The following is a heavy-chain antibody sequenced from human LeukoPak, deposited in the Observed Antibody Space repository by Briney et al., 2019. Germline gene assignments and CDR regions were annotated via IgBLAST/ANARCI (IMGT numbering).Heavy chain of an antibody. CDR1: GFTFGDYY. CDR2: IGASGNDL. Sequence: PGGSLRLFCTASGFTFGDYYMTWIRQARGKALEWISYIGASGNDLYYADSVKGRFTTSRDDAKNSLYLEMRSLRDEDTAVYYCARVYRLLDFWGQGTLVTVSS. CDR3: ARVYRLLDF. V-gene: IGHV3-11*01. J-gene: IGHJ4*02. D-gene: IGHD2-2*01.